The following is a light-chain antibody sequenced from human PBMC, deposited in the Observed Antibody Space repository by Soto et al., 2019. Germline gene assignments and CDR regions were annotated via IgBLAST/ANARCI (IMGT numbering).Light chain of an antibody. V-gene: IGLV2-14*03. J-gene: IGLJ1*01. Sequence: QSVLTQPASVSGSPGQSITISCPGTSSDVGGYNYVSWYQHHPGKAPKLIIYDVTNRPSGVSNPFSGSKSGNTASLTISGLQPEDEADYYCSSYTTSNTRQIVFGTGPKVTV. CDR1: SSDVGGYNY. CDR2: DVT. CDR3: SSYTTSNTRQIV.